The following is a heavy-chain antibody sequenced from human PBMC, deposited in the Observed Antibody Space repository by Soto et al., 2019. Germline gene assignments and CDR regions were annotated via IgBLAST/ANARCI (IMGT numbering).Heavy chain of an antibody. CDR3: ASRGYSYGFSLGMDV. J-gene: IGHJ6*02. CDR2: IYHSGST. CDR1: GGSISSGDYY. Sequence: SETLSLTCTVSGGSISSGDYYWSWIRQPPGKGLEWIGYIYHSGSTYYNPSLKSRVTISVDTSKNQFSLKLSSVTAADTAVYYCASRGYSYGFSLGMDVWGQGTTVTVSS. D-gene: IGHD5-18*01. V-gene: IGHV4-30-4*01.